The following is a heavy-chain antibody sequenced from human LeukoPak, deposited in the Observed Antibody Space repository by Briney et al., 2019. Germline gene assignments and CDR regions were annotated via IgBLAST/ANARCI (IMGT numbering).Heavy chain of an antibody. D-gene: IGHD2-15*01. V-gene: IGHV3-7*01. J-gene: IGHJ3*02. Sequence: GGSLRLSCAASGFTFSTYWMAWVRQAPGKGLEWVADIKEDGSEKYYGDSVKGRFTISRQNAKNSLFLQMNSLRVEDTAVYYCARHRSGGSQDDAFDIWGQGTMVTVSS. CDR2: IKEDGSEK. CDR1: GFTFSTYW. CDR3: ARHRSGGSQDDAFDI.